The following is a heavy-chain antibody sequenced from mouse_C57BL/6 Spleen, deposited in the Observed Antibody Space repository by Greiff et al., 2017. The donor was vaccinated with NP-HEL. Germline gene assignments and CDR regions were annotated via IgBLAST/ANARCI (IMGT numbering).Heavy chain of an antibody. V-gene: IGHV1-50*01. CDR3: ARFGNYYGSSYDYFDY. D-gene: IGHD1-1*01. CDR1: GYTFTSYW. J-gene: IGHJ2*01. CDR2: IDPSDSYT. Sequence: QVQLQQPGAELVKPGASVKLSCKASGYTFTSYWMQWVKQRPGQGLEWIGEIDPSDSYTNYNQKFKGKATLTVDTSSSTAYMQLSSLTSEDSAVYYCARFGNYYGSSYDYFDYWGQGTTLTVSS.